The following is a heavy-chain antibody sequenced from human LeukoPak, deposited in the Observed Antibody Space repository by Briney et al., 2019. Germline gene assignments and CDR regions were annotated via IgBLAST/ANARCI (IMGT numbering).Heavy chain of an antibody. V-gene: IGHV3-23*01. J-gene: IGHJ4*02. CDR3: AKGRDGYNADFDY. D-gene: IGHD5-24*01. Sequence: GGSLRLSCAASGFTFSSYAMSWVRQAPGKGLEWVSAIIGSGGSTYYADSVKGRFTISRDNSKSTLYLQMNSLRAEDTAVYYCAKGRDGYNADFDYWGQGTLVTVSS. CDR1: GFTFSSYA. CDR2: IIGSGGST.